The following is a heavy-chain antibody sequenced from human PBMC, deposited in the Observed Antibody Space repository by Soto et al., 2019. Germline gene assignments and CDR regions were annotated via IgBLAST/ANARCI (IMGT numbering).Heavy chain of an antibody. CDR1: GFTFSGSA. CDR2: IRSKANSYAT. CDR3: TRLSSACGQYDY. D-gene: IGHD6-6*01. V-gene: IGHV3-73*02. Sequence: EVQLVESRGGLVQPGGSLKLSCAASGFTFSGSAMHWVRQASGKGLEWVGRIRSKANSYATAYAASVKGRFTISRDDSKNTAYLQMNSLKTEDTAVYDGTRLSSACGQYDYWGQGTLVTVSS. J-gene: IGHJ4*02.